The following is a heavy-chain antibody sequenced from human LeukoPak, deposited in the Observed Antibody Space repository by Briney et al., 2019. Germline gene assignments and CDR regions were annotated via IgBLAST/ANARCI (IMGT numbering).Heavy chain of an antibody. CDR1: GFTFSSYA. V-gene: IGHV3-23*01. CDR3: AKEYCTNGVCYYYYYGMDV. Sequence: GGSLRLSCAASGFTFSSYAMSWVRRAPGKGLEWVSAISGSGGSTYYADSVKGRFTISRDNSKNTLYLQMNSLRAEDTAVYYCAKEYCTNGVCYYYYYGMDVWGQGTRSPSP. J-gene: IGHJ6*02. CDR2: ISGSGGST. D-gene: IGHD2-8*01.